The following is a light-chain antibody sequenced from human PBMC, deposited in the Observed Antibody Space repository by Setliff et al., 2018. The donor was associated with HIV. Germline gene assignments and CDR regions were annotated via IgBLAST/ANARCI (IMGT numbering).Light chain of an antibody. CDR3: QSYDKSLSGAAV. Sequence: QSALTQPPSVSGAPGQRVTMSCTGSSSNIGAGFDVHWYQHLPGRAPKLLIYENTNRPSGVPDRFSGSQSGTSASLAITGLRAEDEGDYHCQSYDKSLSGAAVFGTGTKVTVL. V-gene: IGLV1-40*01. J-gene: IGLJ1*01. CDR2: ENT. CDR1: SSNIGAGFD.